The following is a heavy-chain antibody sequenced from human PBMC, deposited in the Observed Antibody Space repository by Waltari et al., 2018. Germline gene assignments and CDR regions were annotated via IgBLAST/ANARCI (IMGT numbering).Heavy chain of an antibody. CDR1: GGSISSSSYY. CDR2: IYYSGST. CDR3: ARSYPHDLLLYYYYGMDV. Sequence: QLQLQESGPGLVKPSETLSLTCTVSGGSISSSSYYWGWIRQPPGKGLEWIGSIYYSGSTYYNPSLKSRVTISVDTSKNQFSLKLSSVTAADTAVYYSARSYPHDLLLYYYYGMDVWGQGTTVTVSS. J-gene: IGHJ6*02. D-gene: IGHD2-15*01. V-gene: IGHV4-39*07.